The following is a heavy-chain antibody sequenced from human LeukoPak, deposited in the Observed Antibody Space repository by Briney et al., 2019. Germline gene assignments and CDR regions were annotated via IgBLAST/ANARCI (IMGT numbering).Heavy chain of an antibody. Sequence: SVKVSCKASVDTFSSYAISWVRQAPGKGLEWMGRIIPIFGIAIYAQKFQGRVTITADKSTSTAYMELSSLRSEDTAVYYCASGFVVVTAIRGGDAFDIWGQGTMVTVSS. D-gene: IGHD2-21*02. V-gene: IGHV1-69*04. CDR1: VDTFSSYA. CDR2: IIPIFGIA. J-gene: IGHJ3*02. CDR3: ASGFVVVTAIRGGDAFDI.